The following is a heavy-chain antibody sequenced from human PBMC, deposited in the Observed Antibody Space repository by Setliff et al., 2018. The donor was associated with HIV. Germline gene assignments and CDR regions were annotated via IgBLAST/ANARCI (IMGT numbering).Heavy chain of an antibody. Sequence: ASVKVSCKASGYTFTSDDIHWVRQAPGQGLEWMGIINPDGNPTRYAQKFQGRLTMTRDTSTNTVYMELSSLKSEDTAVYYCAKDIPDHYINSGRIKNWFDPWGEGTLVTVSS. CDR1: GYTFTSDD. J-gene: IGHJ5*02. CDR2: INPDGNPT. CDR3: AKDIPDHYINSGRIKNWFDP. D-gene: IGHD4-4*01. V-gene: IGHV1-46*01.